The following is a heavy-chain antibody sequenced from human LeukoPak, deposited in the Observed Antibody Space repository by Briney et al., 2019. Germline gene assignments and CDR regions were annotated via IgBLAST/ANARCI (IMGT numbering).Heavy chain of an antibody. D-gene: IGHD5-12*01. J-gene: IGHJ4*02. CDR3: ARSLRLYSGYDFLRY. CDR2: INHSGST. V-gene: IGHV4-34*01. Sequence: SETLSLTCAVYGGSFSGYYWSWIRQPPGKGLEWIGEINHSGSTNYNASLKSRVTISVDTSKNQFSLKLSSVTAADTAVYYCARSLRLYSGYDFLRYWGQGTLVTVSS. CDR1: GGSFSGYY.